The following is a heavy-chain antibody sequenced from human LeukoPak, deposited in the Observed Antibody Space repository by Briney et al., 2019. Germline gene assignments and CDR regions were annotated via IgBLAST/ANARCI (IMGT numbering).Heavy chain of an antibody. CDR3: ARGGDYLLDNWFDP. D-gene: IGHD4-17*01. Sequence: GGSLRLSCTVSGFTVSSNSMSWVRQAPGKGLEWVSFIYSAGSTYYADSVKGRFTISRDNSKNTLYLQMNSLRAEDTAVYYCARGGDYLLDNWFDPWGQGTLVTVSS. V-gene: IGHV3-53*01. CDR1: GFTVSSNS. J-gene: IGHJ5*02. CDR2: IYSAGST.